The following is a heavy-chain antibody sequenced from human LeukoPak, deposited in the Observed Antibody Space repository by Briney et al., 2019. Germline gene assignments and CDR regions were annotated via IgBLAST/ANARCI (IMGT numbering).Heavy chain of an antibody. V-gene: IGHV3-21*01. D-gene: IGHD6-19*01. CDR2: FSSSGTSI. CDR3: AKETGLSIAVADPFDY. CDR1: GFTFSSYS. Sequence: GGSLRLSCAASGFTFSSYSMNWVRQAPGKGLEWVSFFSSSGTSIYYADSVNGRFTISRDNAKNSLYLHMNSLRAEDTAVYYCAKETGLSIAVADPFDYWGQGTLVTVSS. J-gene: IGHJ4*02.